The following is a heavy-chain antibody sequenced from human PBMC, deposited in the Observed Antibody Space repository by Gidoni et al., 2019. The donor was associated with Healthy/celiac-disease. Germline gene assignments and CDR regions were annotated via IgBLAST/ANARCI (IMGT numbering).Heavy chain of an antibody. D-gene: IGHD3-3*01. Sequence: QITLTESGPTLVKPTQTLTLTCTFSGFSLSTSGVGVGWIRQPPGKALEWLALIYWDDDKRYSPSLKSRLTITKDTSKNQVVLTMTNMDPVDTATYYCAHCYDFWSGYHFAPRNYFDYWGQGTLVTVSS. V-gene: IGHV2-5*02. CDR3: AHCYDFWSGYHFAPRNYFDY. CDR2: IYWDDDK. CDR1: GFSLSTSGVG. J-gene: IGHJ4*02.